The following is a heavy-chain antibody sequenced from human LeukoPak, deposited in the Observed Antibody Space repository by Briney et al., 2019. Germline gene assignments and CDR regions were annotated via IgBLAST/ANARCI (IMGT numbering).Heavy chain of an antibody. CDR2: ISSSGRTK. CDR1: GFSFSSYE. J-gene: IGHJ4*02. V-gene: IGHV3-48*03. CDR3: AREEQWLAKFDY. Sequence: GGSLRLSCAASGFSFSSYEMNWVRQAPGKGLEWVSYISSSGRTKYYADSVKGRFTISRDNAKNSLYLQMNSLRAEDTAVYYCAREEQWLAKFDYWGQGTLVTVSS. D-gene: IGHD6-19*01.